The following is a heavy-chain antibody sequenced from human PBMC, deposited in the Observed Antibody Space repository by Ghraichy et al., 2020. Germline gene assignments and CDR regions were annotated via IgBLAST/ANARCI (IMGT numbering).Heavy chain of an antibody. CDR2: IIPIFGTT. Sequence: SVKVSCKDSGGTFSAYTISWVRQAPGQGLEWMGAIIPIFGTTDYAQEFQDRVTITADESTNTVYMELRSLRSEDTAVYYCARDLKDGVLLWFGELLDWGQGTLVTVSS. CDR3: ARDLKDGVLLWFGELLD. J-gene: IGHJ4*02. D-gene: IGHD3-10*01. V-gene: IGHV1-69*13. CDR1: GGTFSAYT.